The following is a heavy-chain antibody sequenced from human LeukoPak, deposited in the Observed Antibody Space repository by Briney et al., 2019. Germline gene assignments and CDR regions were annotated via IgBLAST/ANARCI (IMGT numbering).Heavy chain of an antibody. V-gene: IGHV3-30*18. D-gene: IGHD6-19*01. Sequence: GGSLRLSCAASEFTFSNFGMHWVRQAPGKGLEWVAVISFDGTNKLYAESVKGRFTISRDNSKNTLYLQMNSVATEDTAVYYCAKVLIAEARFDPWGQGTLVTVSS. CDR3: AKVLIAEARFDP. J-gene: IGHJ5*02. CDR1: EFTFSNFG. CDR2: ISFDGTNK.